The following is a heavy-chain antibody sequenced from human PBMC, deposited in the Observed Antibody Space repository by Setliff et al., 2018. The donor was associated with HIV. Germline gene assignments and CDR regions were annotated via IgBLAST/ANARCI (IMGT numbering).Heavy chain of an antibody. V-gene: IGHV4-59*10. J-gene: IGHJ4*02. CDR2: IYTSGST. D-gene: IGHD6-13*01. CDR1: GGSFSDYY. Sequence: SETLSLTCALYGGSFSDYYWSWIRQPPGKGLEWIGRIYTSGSTNYNPSLKSRVTISVDTSKNQFSLKLSSVTAADTAVYYCATMGYSSSWSYYFDYWGQGTLVTVSS. CDR3: ATMGYSSSWSYYFDY.